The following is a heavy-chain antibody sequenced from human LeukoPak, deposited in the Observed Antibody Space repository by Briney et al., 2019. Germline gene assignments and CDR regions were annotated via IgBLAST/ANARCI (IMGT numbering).Heavy chain of an antibody. D-gene: IGHD1-7*01. CDR3: ARDPGNYAYFDY. CDR1: GFTFSSYA. Sequence: GGSLRLSCAASGFTFSSYAMHWVRQAPGKGLDWVAVIPYDGDNKNYADSVKGRFTISRDSSKNTLYLQMNSLRTEDTAVYYCARDPGNYAYFDYWGQGTLVTVSS. CDR2: IPYDGDNK. V-gene: IGHV3-30-3*01. J-gene: IGHJ4*02.